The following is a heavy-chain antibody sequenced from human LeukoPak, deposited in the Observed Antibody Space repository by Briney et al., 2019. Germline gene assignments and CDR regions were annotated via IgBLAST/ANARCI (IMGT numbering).Heavy chain of an antibody. V-gene: IGHV4-34*01. CDR2: INHSGST. J-gene: IGHJ6*03. CDR1: GGSFSGYY. Sequence: SETLSLTCAVYGGSFSGYYWSWIRQPPGKGLEWIGEINHSGSTNYNPSLKSRVTISVDTSKNQFSLKLSPVTAADAAVYYCASKAYKKAAAGTDYYYYMDVWGKGTTVTVSS. CDR3: ASKAYKKAAAGTDYYYYMDV. D-gene: IGHD6-13*01.